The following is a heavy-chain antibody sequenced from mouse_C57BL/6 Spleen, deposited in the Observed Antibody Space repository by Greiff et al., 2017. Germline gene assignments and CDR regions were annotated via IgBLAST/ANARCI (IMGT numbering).Heavy chain of an antibody. D-gene: IGHD1-1*01. V-gene: IGHV5-4*01. CDR2: ISDGGSYT. Sequence: VQLQQSGGGLVKPGGSLKLSCAASGFTFSSYAMSWVRQTPEKRLEWVATISDGGSYTYYPDNVKGRFTISRDNAKNNLYLQMSHLKSEDTAMYYCARAYYYGSEGYAMDYWGQGTSVTVSS. CDR1: GFTFSSYA. CDR3: ARAYYYGSEGYAMDY. J-gene: IGHJ4*01.